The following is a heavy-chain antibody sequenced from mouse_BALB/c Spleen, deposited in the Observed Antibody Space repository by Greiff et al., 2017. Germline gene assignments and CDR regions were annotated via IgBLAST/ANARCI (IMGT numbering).Heavy chain of an antibody. CDR2: ILPGSGST. CDR1: GYTFSSYW. D-gene: IGHD1-1*01. J-gene: IGHJ1*01. Sequence: VQLQESGAELMKPGASVKISCKATGYTFSSYWIEWVKQRPGHGLEWIGEILPGSGSTNYNEKFKGKATFTADTSSNTAYMQLSSLTSEDSAVYYCARDYGSSYDWYFDVWGAGTTVTVSS. CDR3: ARDYGSSYDWYFDV. V-gene: IGHV1-9*01.